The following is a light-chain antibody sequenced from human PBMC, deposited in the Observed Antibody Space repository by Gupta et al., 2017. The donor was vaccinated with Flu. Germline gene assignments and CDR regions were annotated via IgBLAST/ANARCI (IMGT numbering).Light chain of an antibody. Sequence: QPALTQPASVSGSPGQSITISCTGTSSDVGNYHYVFWYQQHPGKAPKLMIYEVNNRPSGISNRFSGSKSGNTASLSISGLQAEAEADYYCSSYTSSNSWVFGGGTKVTVL. J-gene: IGLJ3*02. CDR1: SSDVGNYHY. CDR3: SSYTSSNSWV. V-gene: IGLV2-14*01. CDR2: EVN.